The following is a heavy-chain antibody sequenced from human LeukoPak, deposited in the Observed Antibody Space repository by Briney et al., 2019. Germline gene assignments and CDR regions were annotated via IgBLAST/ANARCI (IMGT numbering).Heavy chain of an antibody. CDR3: ARAPGYCSSTSCYTDYYYGMDV. Sequence: ASVKVSCKASGYTFTSYGISWARQAPGQGLEWMGWISAHNGNTNYAQKLQGRVTMTTDTSTSTAYMELRSLRSDDTAVYYCARAPGYCSSTSCYTDYYYGMDVWGQGTTVTVSS. CDR2: ISAHNGNT. CDR1: GYTFTSYG. J-gene: IGHJ6*02. V-gene: IGHV1-18*01. D-gene: IGHD2-2*02.